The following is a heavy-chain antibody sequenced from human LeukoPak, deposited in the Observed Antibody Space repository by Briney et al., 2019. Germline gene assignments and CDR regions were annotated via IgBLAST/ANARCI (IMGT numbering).Heavy chain of an antibody. CDR1: GFTLSSYS. CDR3: AGDYGDFPYYYMDV. Sequence: GGSLRLSCAASGFTLSSYSMNWVRQAPGKGLEWVSSISSSSTYIYYADSVKGRFTISRDNAKNSLYLQMNSLRAEDTAVYYCAGDYGDFPYYYMDVWGKGTTVTVSS. V-gene: IGHV3-21*01. CDR2: ISSSSTYI. J-gene: IGHJ6*03. D-gene: IGHD4-17*01.